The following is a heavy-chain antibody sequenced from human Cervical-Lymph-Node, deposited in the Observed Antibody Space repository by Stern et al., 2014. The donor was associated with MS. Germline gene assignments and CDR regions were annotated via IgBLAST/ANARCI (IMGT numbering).Heavy chain of an antibody. CDR1: GFSLSTSGLG. J-gene: IGHJ4*02. CDR3: AHRTAGPFDY. V-gene: IGHV2-5*02. Sequence: QVTLKESGPALVKPTQTLTLTCTFSGFSLSTSGLGVGWLRQPPGEALEWLAYIYWDEQKRYSPSLKSSLTITKDTSKNQVVLTLTNVDPVDTATYYCAHRTAGPFDYWGQGTLVTVSS. CDR2: IYWDEQK.